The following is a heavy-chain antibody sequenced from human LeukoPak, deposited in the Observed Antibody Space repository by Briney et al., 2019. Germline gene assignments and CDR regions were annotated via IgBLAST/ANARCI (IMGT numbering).Heavy chain of an antibody. CDR1: GTSFTSYY. J-gene: IGHJ4*02. Sequence: SETLSLTCGVSGTSFTSYYWSWIRQTPGKGLEWIGEVNHSGYTNMNPSLKSRVTIPVDTSKNQFSLMMTSVTAADTAVYYGSRIRCGHSGSVCYNHWGLGTVVSVSS. D-gene: IGHD2-21*01. CDR2: VNHSGYT. V-gene: IGHV4-34*01. CDR3: SRIRCGHSGSVCYNH.